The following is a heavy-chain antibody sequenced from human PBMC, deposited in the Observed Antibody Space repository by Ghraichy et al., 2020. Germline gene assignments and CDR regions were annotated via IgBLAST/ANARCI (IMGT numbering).Heavy chain of an antibody. D-gene: IGHD3-16*01. V-gene: IGHV1-8*01. Sequence: ASVKVSCRASGYTFTTSEIHWVRQAHGQGLEWMGWMNPNTGNTGYAQKFQGRVTMTRNTSISTAYMELSSLRSEDTAVYYCARGGGFPATRNWFDPWGQGTLVTVSS. J-gene: IGHJ5*02. CDR1: GYTFTTSE. CDR3: ARGGGFPATRNWFDP. CDR2: MNPNTGNT.